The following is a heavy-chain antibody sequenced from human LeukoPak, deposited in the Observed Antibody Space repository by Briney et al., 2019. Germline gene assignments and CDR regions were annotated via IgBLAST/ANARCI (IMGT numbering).Heavy chain of an antibody. V-gene: IGHV1-69*06. J-gene: IGHJ6*03. CDR1: GGTFSSYA. CDR3: ARSKGYCSGGSCYSSSYYYMDV. CDR2: IIPIFGTA. Sequence: ASVTVSCKASGGTFSSYAISWVRQAPGQGLEWMGGIIPIFGTANYAQKFQGRVTITADKSTSTAYMELSSLRSEDTAVYYCARSKGYCSGGSCYSSSYYYMDVWGKGTTVTVSS. D-gene: IGHD2-15*01.